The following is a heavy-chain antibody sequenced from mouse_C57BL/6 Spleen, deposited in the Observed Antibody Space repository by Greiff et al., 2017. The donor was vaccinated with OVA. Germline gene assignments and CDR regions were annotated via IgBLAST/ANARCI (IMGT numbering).Heavy chain of an antibody. V-gene: IGHV1-72*01. J-gene: IGHJ1*03. CDR2: IDPNSGGT. Sequence: QVQLQQPGAELVKPGASVKLSCKASGYTFTSYWMHWVKQRPGRGLEWIGRIDPNSGGTKYNEKFKSKATLTVDKPSSTAHMQLSSLTSEDSAVYYCARVTGARGYWYFDVWGTGTTVTVSS. CDR1: GYTFTSYW. D-gene: IGHD4-1*01. CDR3: ARVTGARGYWYFDV.